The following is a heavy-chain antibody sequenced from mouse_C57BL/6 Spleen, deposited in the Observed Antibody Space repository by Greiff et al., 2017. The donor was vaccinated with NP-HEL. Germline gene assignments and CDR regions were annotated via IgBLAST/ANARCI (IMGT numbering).Heavy chain of an antibody. CDR1: GFNIKNTY. D-gene: IGHD2-1*01. Sequence: EVQLQQSVAELVRPGASVKLSCTASGFNIKNTYMHWVKQRPEQGLEWIGRIDPANGNTKYAPKFQGKATITADTSSNTAYLQLSSLTSEDTAIYYCASSRGIYYGNYDYAMDYWGQGTSVTVSS. CDR3: ASSRGIYYGNYDYAMDY. CDR2: IDPANGNT. V-gene: IGHV14-3*01. J-gene: IGHJ4*01.